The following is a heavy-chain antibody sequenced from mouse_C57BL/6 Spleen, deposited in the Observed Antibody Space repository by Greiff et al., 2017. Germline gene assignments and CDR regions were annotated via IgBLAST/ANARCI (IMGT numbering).Heavy chain of an antibody. CDR3: ATTVVDLLDY. D-gene: IGHD1-1*01. V-gene: IGHV1-82*01. CDR1: GYAFSSSW. J-gene: IGHJ2*01. CDR2: IYPGDGDT. Sequence: VQLQQSGPELVKPGASVKISCKASGYAFSSSWMNWVKQRPGKGLEWIGRIYPGDGDTNYNGKFKGKATLTADKSSSTAYMQLSSLTSEDSAVYFCATTVVDLLDYWGQGTTLTVSS.